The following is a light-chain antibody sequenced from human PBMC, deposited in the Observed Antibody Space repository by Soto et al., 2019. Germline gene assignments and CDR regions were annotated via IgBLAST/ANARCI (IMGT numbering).Light chain of an antibody. J-gene: IGKJ3*01. V-gene: IGKV3-20*01. CDR3: QQYGSSPLS. Sequence: EIVLTQSPGTLSLSPGERATLSCRASQSVSSSYLAWYQQKPGQAPRLLIYGASSRATGIPDRFSGSGSGTDFTLTISRLEPEDSAVYYWQQYGSSPLSFGPGTKVDIK. CDR1: QSVSSSY. CDR2: GAS.